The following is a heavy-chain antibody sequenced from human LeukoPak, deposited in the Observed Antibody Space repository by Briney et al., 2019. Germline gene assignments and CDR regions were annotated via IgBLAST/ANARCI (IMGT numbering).Heavy chain of an antibody. CDR2: IDKDGSEK. D-gene: IGHD3-3*01. CDR3: ASSFSDDFWSGHF. CDR1: GFTFSKYW. V-gene: IGHV3-7*01. J-gene: IGHJ4*02. Sequence: GGSLRLSCTVSGFTFSKYWMRWVRQAPGKGLEWVASIDKDGSEKYYVDSVKGRFTISRDNAKKSLFLQMNSLRAQDTAVYYCASSFSDDFWSGHFWGQGTLVTVSS.